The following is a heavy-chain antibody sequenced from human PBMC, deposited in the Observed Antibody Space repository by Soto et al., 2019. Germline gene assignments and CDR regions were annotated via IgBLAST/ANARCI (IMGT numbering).Heavy chain of an antibody. D-gene: IGHD5-12*01. J-gene: IGHJ4*02. Sequence: QLQLQESGPGLVKPSETLSLTCSVSDDSINSDKYYWGWIRQPPGKGLEWKGSIYYRGNAYYNPSPPTRVTITLYKATCQFPLKLNSVTAADSAADFCARLEGLATISYYFDFWGPGALVTVSS. CDR3: ARLEGLATISYYFDF. CDR1: DDSINSDKYY. CDR2: IYYRGNA. V-gene: IGHV4-39*01.